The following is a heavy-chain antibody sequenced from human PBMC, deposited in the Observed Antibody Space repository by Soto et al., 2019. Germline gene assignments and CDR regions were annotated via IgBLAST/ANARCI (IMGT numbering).Heavy chain of an antibody. J-gene: IGHJ5*02. CDR3: ARDLRYYDFWSGYANCFDP. V-gene: IGHV3-23*01. CDR1: GFTFSSYA. Sequence: GGSLRLSCAASGFTFSSYAMSWVRQAPGKGLEWVSAISGSGGSTYYADSVKGRFTISRDNAKNTLYLQMNSLRAEDTAVYYCARDLRYYDFWSGYANCFDPWGQGTLVTLSS. CDR2: ISGSGGST. D-gene: IGHD3-3*01.